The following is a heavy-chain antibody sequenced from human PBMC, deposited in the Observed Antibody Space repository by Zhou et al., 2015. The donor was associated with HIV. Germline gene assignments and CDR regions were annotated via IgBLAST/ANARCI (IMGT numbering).Heavy chain of an antibody. V-gene: IGHV3-13*01. Sequence: EVQLVESGGDLVQPGGSLRLSCAASGFTFSSYDMHWVRQATGKGLEWVSAIGTAGDTYYPGSVKGRFTISRENAKNSLYLQMNSLRAGDTAVYYCARWSGYYYYYGMDVWGQGTTVTVSS. CDR2: IGTAGDT. CDR3: ARWSGYYYYYGMDV. CDR1: GFTFSSYD. J-gene: IGHJ6*02. D-gene: IGHD3-3*01.